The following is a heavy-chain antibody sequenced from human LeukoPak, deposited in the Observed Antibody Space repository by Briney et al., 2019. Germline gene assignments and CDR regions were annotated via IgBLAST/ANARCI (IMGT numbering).Heavy chain of an antibody. Sequence: SETLSLTCTVSGGFISSYYWSWIRQPPGRGLEWIGYIYYSGSTNYNPSLKSRVTISVDTSKNQFSLNLTSVTAADTAVYYCARDSWGRFDYWGQGTLVAVSS. D-gene: IGHD7-27*01. CDR3: ARDSWGRFDY. V-gene: IGHV4-59*01. CDR1: GGFISSYY. J-gene: IGHJ4*02. CDR2: IYYSGST.